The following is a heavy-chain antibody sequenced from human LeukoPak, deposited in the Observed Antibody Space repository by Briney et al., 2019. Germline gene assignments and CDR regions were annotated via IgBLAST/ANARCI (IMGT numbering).Heavy chain of an antibody. D-gene: IGHD3-22*01. Sequence: ASVKVSCKASGFTFTGHYMHWMRQAPGQGLEWMGWINPNSGGTNYAQKFQGRVTMTRDTSISTAYMELSRLRSDDTAVYYCARDLKPYYYDSSGYYLGVGAFDIWGQGTMVTVSS. CDR2: INPNSGGT. CDR3: ARDLKPYYYDSSGYYLGVGAFDI. CDR1: GFTFTGHY. V-gene: IGHV1-2*02. J-gene: IGHJ3*02.